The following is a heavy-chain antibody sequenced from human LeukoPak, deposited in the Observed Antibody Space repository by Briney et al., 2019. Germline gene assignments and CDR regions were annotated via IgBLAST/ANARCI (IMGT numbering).Heavy chain of an antibody. V-gene: IGHV4-39*01. Sequence: SETLSLTCTVSGALFSSTIHYWAWIRQPPGKGLEWIGSVYYAGNTYYNASLQNRVTISMDTSKNQFSLRLSTMSATDTAVYFCARQPTVNLGAVASNFDYWGQGTLVTVSS. J-gene: IGHJ4*01. CDR1: GALFSSTIHY. CDR2: VYYAGNT. D-gene: IGHD6-19*01. CDR3: ARQPTVNLGAVASNFDY.